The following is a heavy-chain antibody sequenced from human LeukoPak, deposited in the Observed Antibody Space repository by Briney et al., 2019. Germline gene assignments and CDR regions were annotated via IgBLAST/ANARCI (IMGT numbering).Heavy chain of an antibody. J-gene: IGHJ4*02. V-gene: IGHV4-61*02. CDR2: IYTSGST. CDR3: ASSSSWPDY. CDR1: GGSISSGSYY. D-gene: IGHD6-13*01. Sequence: PSQTLSLTCTVSGGSISSGSYYWSWIRQPAGKGLEWIGRIYTSGSTNYNPSLKSRVTISVDTSKNQFSLKLSSVTAADTAVYYCASSSSWPDYWGQGTLVTVSS.